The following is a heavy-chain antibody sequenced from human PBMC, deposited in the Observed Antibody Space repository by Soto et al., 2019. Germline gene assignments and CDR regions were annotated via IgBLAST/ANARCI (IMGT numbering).Heavy chain of an antibody. CDR3: AKDGCTCCFYLDS. Sequence: EVQLVESGGGLVQPGRSLRLSCAASGFNFNDYAMHWVRQAPGKGLEWVSGVSWNGGPIGYADSVKGRFTISRDNAKKSLHLQMNNLKPDDTALYYCAKDGCTCCFYLDSWGQGSLVTVSS. CDR1: GFNFNDYA. J-gene: IGHJ4*02. V-gene: IGHV3-9*01. CDR2: VSWNGGPI. D-gene: IGHD2-2*01.